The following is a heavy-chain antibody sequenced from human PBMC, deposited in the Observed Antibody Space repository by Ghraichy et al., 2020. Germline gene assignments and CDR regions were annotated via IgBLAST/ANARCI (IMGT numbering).Heavy chain of an antibody. CDR3: ARGGFGDYYDSSGFSKSPFDY. D-gene: IGHD3-22*01. J-gene: IGHJ4*02. V-gene: IGHV3-30-3*01. CDR1: GFTFSSYA. Sequence: LSLTCAASGFTFSSYAMHWVRQAPGKGLEWVAVISYDGSNKYYADSVKGRFTISRDNSKNTLYLQMNSLRAEDTAVYYCARGGFGDYYDSSGFSKSPFDYWGQGTLVTVSS. CDR2: ISYDGSNK.